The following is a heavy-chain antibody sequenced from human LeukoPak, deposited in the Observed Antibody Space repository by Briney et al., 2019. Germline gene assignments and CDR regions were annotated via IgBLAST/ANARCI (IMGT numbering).Heavy chain of an antibody. CDR1: GGSFSGYY. CDR3: ARGDFWSGYYLDY. J-gene: IGHJ4*02. D-gene: IGHD3-3*01. V-gene: IGHV4-34*01. CDR2: INHSGST. Sequence: SETLSLTCAVYGGSFSGYYWSWIRQPPGKGLERIGEINHSGSTNYNPSLKSRVTISVDTSKNQFSLKLSSVTAADTAVYYCARGDFWSGYYLDYWGQGTLVTVSS.